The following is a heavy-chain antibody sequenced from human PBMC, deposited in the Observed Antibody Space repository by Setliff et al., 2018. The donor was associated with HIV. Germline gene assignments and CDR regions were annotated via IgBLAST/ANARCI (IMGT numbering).Heavy chain of an antibody. CDR3: ARVTYYYDSSGFRDAFDI. CDR2: IYTSGST. D-gene: IGHD3-22*01. Sequence: SETLSLTCTVSGGSISTYYWSWTRKPAGKGLEWIGRIYTSGSTNYNPSIKSRVTMSVDTSKNQFSLKLSSVTAADTAVYYCARVTYYYDSSGFRDAFDIWGQGTMVTVSS. J-gene: IGHJ3*02. V-gene: IGHV4-4*07. CDR1: GGSISTYY.